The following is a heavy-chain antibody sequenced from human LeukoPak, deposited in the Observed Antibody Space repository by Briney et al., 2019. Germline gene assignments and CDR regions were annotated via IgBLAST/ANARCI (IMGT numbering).Heavy chain of an antibody. Sequence: GGSLRLSCVASGFTFSSYGMIWVRQPPGKGLEWGSSIFPSGGEIHYADSVRGRFAISRVNSKSTLSLQMNSLRAENTAIYYCGTYRQVLLPFESWGQGTLVTVSS. CDR1: GFTFSSYG. V-gene: IGHV3-23*01. CDR2: IFPSGGEI. J-gene: IGHJ4*02. D-gene: IGHD2-8*02. CDR3: GTYRQVLLPFES.